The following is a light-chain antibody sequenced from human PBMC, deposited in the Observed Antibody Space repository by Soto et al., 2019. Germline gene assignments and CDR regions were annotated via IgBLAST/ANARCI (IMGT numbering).Light chain of an antibody. CDR1: QNIRNN. J-gene: IGKJ5*01. Sequence: EIVRTQSPATLSVSPGERATLSGRSSQNIRNNLAWYQQKTGQAPRLLISGASGRATGIPDSFSGSGSCTDYTLTTSGLEPEDFAVYYCQQRSNWPPITFGQGTRLEI. CDR3: QQRSNWPPIT. CDR2: GAS. V-gene: IGKV3D-20*02.